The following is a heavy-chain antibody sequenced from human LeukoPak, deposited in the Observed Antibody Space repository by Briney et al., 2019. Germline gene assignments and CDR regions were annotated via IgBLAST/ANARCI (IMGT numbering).Heavy chain of an antibody. D-gene: IGHD1-1*01. V-gene: IGHV1-18*01. CDR3: ARSTGTPGHAFDL. Sequence: ASVKVSCKASGYTFTSYGISWVRQAPGQGLEWMGWISAYNGNTNYAQKLQGRVTMTTDTSTRTAYMELRSLRSEDADVYYCARSTGTPGHAFDLWGQGTMVTVSS. CDR2: ISAYNGNT. CDR1: GYTFTSYG. J-gene: IGHJ3*01.